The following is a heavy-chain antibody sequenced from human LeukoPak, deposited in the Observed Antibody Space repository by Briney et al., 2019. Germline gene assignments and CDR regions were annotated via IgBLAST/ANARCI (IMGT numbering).Heavy chain of an antibody. J-gene: IGHJ4*02. D-gene: IGHD5-18*01. CDR1: GTTFSSYW. Sequence: GGSLRLSCAASGTTFSSYWMSWVRQAPGKGLEWVANIKQDGSEKYYVDSVKGRFTISRDNAKKSLYLQMNSLRAEDTAVYYCARNGGYSYGYDPYYFDYWGQGTLVTVSS. V-gene: IGHV3-7*01. CDR2: IKQDGSEK. CDR3: ARNGGYSYGYDPYYFDY.